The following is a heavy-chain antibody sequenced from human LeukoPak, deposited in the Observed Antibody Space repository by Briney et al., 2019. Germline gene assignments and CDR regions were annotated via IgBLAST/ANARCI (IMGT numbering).Heavy chain of an antibody. CDR3: AEGAAVIVVPAAIAY. CDR2: ISGSGDST. J-gene: IGHJ4*02. D-gene: IGHD2-2*01. V-gene: IGHV3-23*01. CDR1: GFAFSSYA. Sequence: PGGSLRLSCAASGFAFSSYAMSWVRQAPGKGLEWVSAISGSGDSTYYADSVKGRFTISRDNSKNTLYLQMNSLRAKDTAVYYCAEGAAVIVVPAAIAYWGQGTLVTVSS.